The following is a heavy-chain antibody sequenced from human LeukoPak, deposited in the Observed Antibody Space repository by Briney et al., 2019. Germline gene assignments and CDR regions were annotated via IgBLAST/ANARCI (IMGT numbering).Heavy chain of an antibody. V-gene: IGHV4-59*01. CDR1: GGSISSYY. CDR3: ARGSRVDTAMVL. CDR2: IYYSGST. Sequence: TSETLSLTCTVSGGSISSYYWSWIRQPPGKGLEWIGYIYYSGSTNHNPSLKSRVTISVDTSKNQFSLKLSSVTAADTAVYYCARGSRVDTAMVLWGQGTLVTVSS. D-gene: IGHD5-18*01. J-gene: IGHJ4*02.